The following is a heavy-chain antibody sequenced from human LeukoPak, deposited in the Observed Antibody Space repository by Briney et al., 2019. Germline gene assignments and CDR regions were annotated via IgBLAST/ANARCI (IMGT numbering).Heavy chain of an antibody. CDR3: ATYTHWVAGDV. D-gene: IGHD3-16*01. CDR1: GFTFSDSW. CDR2: MNQDGSAK. V-gene: IGHV3-7*01. J-gene: IGHJ6*02. Sequence: GGSLRLSCAASGFTFSDSWLSWVRQAPGKGLEWVANMNQDGSAKGYVDSVKGRFTISRDNARNSLYLQMSSLRPEDTAVYYCATYTHWVAGDVWGQGTTVTVSS.